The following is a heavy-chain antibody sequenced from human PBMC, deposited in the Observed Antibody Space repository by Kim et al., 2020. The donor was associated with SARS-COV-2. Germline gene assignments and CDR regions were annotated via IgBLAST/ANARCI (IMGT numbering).Heavy chain of an antibody. CDR3: AREGNNWNDGDRFDP. J-gene: IGHJ5*02. V-gene: IGHV4-31*02. Sequence: PSLKSRVTISVDTSKNQFSLKLSSVTAADTAVYYCAREGNNWNDGDRFDPWGQGTLVTVSS. D-gene: IGHD1-1*01.